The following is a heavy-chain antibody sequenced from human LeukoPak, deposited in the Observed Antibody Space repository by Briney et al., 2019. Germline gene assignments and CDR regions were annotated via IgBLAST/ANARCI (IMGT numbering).Heavy chain of an antibody. Sequence: GGSLRLSCAASGFTFSSYSMNWVRRAPGKGLEWVSSISSGSSYIFYADSVKGRFTISRDSSKNTVYLQMNSLRAEDTAVYYCARDYDPKGYRHGTSCYFGGSAHWGQGTLLTVSS. CDR2: ISSGSSYI. CDR3: ARDYDPKGYRHGTSCYFGGSAH. D-gene: IGHD2-2*01. J-gene: IGHJ4*02. V-gene: IGHV3-21*01. CDR1: GFTFSSYS.